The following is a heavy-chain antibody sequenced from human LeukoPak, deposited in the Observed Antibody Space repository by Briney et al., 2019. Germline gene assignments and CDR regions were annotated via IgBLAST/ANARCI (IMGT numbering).Heavy chain of an antibody. Sequence: GASVKVSCKASGGTFRTFAISWVRQAPGQGLEWMGGIIPIFGIPDSAQKFQGRLTITADESTTTAYMELSSLRSEDTAVYYCARRPSTAGTKMPPGEGGLDYWGQGTLVTVSS. CDR3: ARRPSTAGTKMPPGEGGLDY. CDR1: GGTFRTFA. D-gene: IGHD4-17*01. CDR2: IIPIFGIP. J-gene: IGHJ4*02. V-gene: IGHV1-69*13.